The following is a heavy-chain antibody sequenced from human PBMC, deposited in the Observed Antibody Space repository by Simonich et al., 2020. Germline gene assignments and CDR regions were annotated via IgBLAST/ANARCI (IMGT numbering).Heavy chain of an antibody. CDR2: ISGSGGST. CDR1: GFTFSSYA. D-gene: IGHD1-1*01. V-gene: IGHV3-23*01. J-gene: IGHJ4*02. Sequence: EVQLLESGGGLVQPGGSLRLSCAASGFTFSSYAMSWVRQAPGKGVEWVSAISGSGGSTYYADSVKGRFTISRDNAKNSLYLQMNSLRAEDTALYHCARGRNDFDYWGQGTLVTVSS. CDR3: ARGRNDFDY.